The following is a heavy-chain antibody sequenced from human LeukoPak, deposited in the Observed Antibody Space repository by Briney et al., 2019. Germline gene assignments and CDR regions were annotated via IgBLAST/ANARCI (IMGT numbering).Heavy chain of an antibody. V-gene: IGHV1-24*01. Sequence: ASVKVSCKVSGCTLTELSMHWVRQAPGKGLEWMGGFDPEDGETIYAQKFQGRVTMTEDTSTDTAHMELSSLRSEDTAVYYCATDLGYYDSRRDYWGQGTLVTVSS. J-gene: IGHJ4*02. CDR2: FDPEDGET. CDR1: GCTLTELS. CDR3: ATDLGYYDSRRDY. D-gene: IGHD3-22*01.